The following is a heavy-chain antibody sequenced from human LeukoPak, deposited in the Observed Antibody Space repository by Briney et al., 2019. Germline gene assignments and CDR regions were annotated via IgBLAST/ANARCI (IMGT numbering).Heavy chain of an antibody. V-gene: IGHV4-34*01. Sequence: SETLSLTCAVYGGSFSGYYWSWIRQPPGKGLEWIGEINHSGSTNYNPSLKSRVTISVDTSKNQFSLKLSSVTAADTAVYYCARESSWYSDYCYYMDVWGKGTTVTVSS. CDR3: ARESSWYSDYCYYMDV. CDR2: INHSGST. J-gene: IGHJ6*03. CDR1: GGSFSGYY. D-gene: IGHD6-13*01.